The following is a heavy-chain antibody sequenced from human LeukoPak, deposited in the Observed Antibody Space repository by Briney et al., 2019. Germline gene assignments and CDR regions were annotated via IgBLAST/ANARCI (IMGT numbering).Heavy chain of an antibody. CDR3: AREGHYDILTGYSPLEYYFYYMDV. Sequence: GGSLRLSCEASGFTFSNYGIRWVRQTPGKGLEWVAAISSDGVEKHYADSVKGRFTISRDNSKSTLYLQMNSLRAEDTALYYCAREGHYDILTGYSPLEYYFYYMDVWGKGTTVTVSS. CDR1: GFTFSNYG. D-gene: IGHD3-9*01. J-gene: IGHJ6*03. CDR2: ISSDGVEK. V-gene: IGHV3-30*04.